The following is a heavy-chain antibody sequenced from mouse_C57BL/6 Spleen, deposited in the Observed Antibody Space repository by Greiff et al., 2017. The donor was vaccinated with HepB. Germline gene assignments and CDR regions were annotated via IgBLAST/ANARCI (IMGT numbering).Heavy chain of an antibody. CDR3: AREREYYGSSYWYFDV. CDR2: IHPNSGST. J-gene: IGHJ1*03. D-gene: IGHD1-1*01. V-gene: IGHV1-64*01. CDR1: GYTFTSYW. Sequence: QVQLQQPGAELVKPGASVKLSCKASGYTFTSYWMHWVKQRPGQGLEWIGMIHPNSGSTNYNEKFKSKATLTVDKSYSTAYIQLSSLTSEDAAVYDSAREREYYGSSYWYFDVWGTGTTVTVSS.